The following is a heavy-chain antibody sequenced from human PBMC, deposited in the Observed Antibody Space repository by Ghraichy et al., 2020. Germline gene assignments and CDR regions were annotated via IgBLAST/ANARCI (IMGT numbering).Heavy chain of an antibody. Sequence: GESLNISCAASGFTFSSYSMNWVRQAPGKGLEWVSYISSSSSTIYYADSVKGRFTISRDNAKNSLYLQMNSLRAEDTAVYYCARDVGVRNFDLYYFDYWGQGTLVTVSS. CDR2: ISSSSSTI. V-gene: IGHV3-48*04. D-gene: IGHD3-9*01. CDR1: GFTFSSYS. CDR3: ARDVGVRNFDLYYFDY. J-gene: IGHJ4*02.